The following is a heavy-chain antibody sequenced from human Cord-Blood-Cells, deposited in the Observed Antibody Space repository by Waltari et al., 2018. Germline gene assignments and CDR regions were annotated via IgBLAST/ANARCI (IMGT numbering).Heavy chain of an antibody. Sequence: QVQLQESGPGLVKPSQTLSLTCTVSGGSISSGDYYWSWIRQPPGKGLEWIGYIYYSGSTYYNPSLKSRVTISVDTSKNQFSLKLSSVTAADTAVYYCARDGWGYYYYYGMDVWGQGTTVTVSS. D-gene: IGHD7-27*01. CDR1: GGSISSGDYY. CDR2: IYYSGST. V-gene: IGHV4-30-4*01. CDR3: ARDGWGYYYYYGMDV. J-gene: IGHJ6*02.